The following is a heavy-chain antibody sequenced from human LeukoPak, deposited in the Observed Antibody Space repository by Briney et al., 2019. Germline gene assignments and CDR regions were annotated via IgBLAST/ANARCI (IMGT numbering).Heavy chain of an antibody. CDR3: VRDYSNSVQGD. CDR2: IYSGGET. CDR1: GDSISSSHYY. J-gene: IGHJ4*02. D-gene: IGHD4-11*01. Sequence: MTSETLSLTCTVSGDSISSSHYYWGWIRQSPGKGLEWIGSIYSGGETHYNPSLNSRVTIFLDTSKNRFSLNLISVTATDTAVYYCVRDYSNSVQGDWGQGTLVTVSS. V-gene: IGHV4-39*02.